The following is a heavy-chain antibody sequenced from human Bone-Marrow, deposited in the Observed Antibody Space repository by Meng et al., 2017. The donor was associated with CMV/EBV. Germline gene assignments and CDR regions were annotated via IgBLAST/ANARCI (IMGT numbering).Heavy chain of an antibody. CDR2: IKHDGSEK. D-gene: IGHD3-3*01. Sequence: GGSLRLSCAASGFTFSRYWMTWVRQAPGKRLEWVANIKHDGSEKIYVDSVKGRFTISRDNAKNSLYLLINSLRAEDTAVYHCARDLRHSSYYDFWSGYYTVPYYYYGMDVWGQGTTVTVSS. CDR1: GFTFSRYW. V-gene: IGHV3-7*01. J-gene: IGHJ6*02. CDR3: ARDLRHSSYYDFWSGYYTVPYYYYGMDV.